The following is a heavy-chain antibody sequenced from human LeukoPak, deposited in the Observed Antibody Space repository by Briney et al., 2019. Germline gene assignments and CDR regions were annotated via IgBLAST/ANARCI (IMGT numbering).Heavy chain of an antibody. J-gene: IGHJ4*02. V-gene: IGHV3-7*04. Sequence: GGSLRLSCAVSGFTFSNFWMSWVRQAPGRGLEWVANIHPEGNEKHHVESVKGRFTISRDNAKNLLFLQMNGLRVEDTAVYYCARGDDFSGDHWGQGTLVTVSS. CDR1: GFTFSNFW. CDR3: ARGDDFSGDH. CDR2: IHPEGNEK. D-gene: IGHD1-1*01.